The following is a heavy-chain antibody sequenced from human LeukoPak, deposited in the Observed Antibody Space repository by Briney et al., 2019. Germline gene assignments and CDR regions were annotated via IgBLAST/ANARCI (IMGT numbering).Heavy chain of an antibody. V-gene: IGHV4-59*08. CDR2: IYYSGST. CDR3: AGGSYSSSWYAT. D-gene: IGHD6-13*01. CDR1: GGSISSYY. J-gene: IGHJ4*02. Sequence: SETLSLTCTVSGGSISSYYWSWIPQPPGKGLEWIGYIYYSGSTNYNPSLKSRVTISVDTSKNQFSLKLSSVTAADTAVYYCAGGSYSSSWYATWGQGTLVTVSS.